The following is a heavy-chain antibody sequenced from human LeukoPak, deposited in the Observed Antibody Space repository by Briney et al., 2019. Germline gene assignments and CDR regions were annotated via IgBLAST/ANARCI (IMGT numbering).Heavy chain of an antibody. CDR3: AKDHYGSWTWNWYFDL. Sequence: GGSLRLSCEASGFIFSSYAMHWVRQAPGRGPEWVAVTSFDGNKQFYGDSVKGRFTISRDNSKNTLYLEMNNLRPEDTAVYHCAKDHYGSWTWNWYFDLWGRGALVTVSS. V-gene: IGHV3-30*18. CDR2: TSFDGNKQ. CDR1: GFIFSSYA. D-gene: IGHD3-10*01. J-gene: IGHJ2*01.